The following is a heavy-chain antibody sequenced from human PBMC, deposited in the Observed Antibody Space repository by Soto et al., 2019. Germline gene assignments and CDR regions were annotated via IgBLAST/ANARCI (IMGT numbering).Heavy chain of an antibody. CDR1: GGSVSGGSYY. CDR2: IYNSGST. Sequence: SETLSLTCTVSGGSVSGGSYYWSWIRQPPGKGLEWLGYIYNSGSTNYNPSLKSRVTISVDTSKNHFSLRMSSVTAADTAVYYCARESGSGSYYFDYWGRGTLVTAPQ. J-gene: IGHJ4*02. V-gene: IGHV4-61*03. CDR3: ARESGSGSYYFDY. D-gene: IGHD3-10*01.